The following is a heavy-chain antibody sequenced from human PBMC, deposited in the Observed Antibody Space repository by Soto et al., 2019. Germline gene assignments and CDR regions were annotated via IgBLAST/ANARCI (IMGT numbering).Heavy chain of an antibody. D-gene: IGHD6-13*01. CDR1: GYTFTSYG. J-gene: IGHJ3*02. CDR2: ISAYNGNT. Sequence: ASVKVSCKASGYTFTSYGISWVRQAPGQGLEWMGWISAYNGNTNYAQKLQGRVTMTTDTSTSTAYMELRSLRSDDTAVYYCARDAADGSDAVDAFEMWGQGTMFTVS. V-gene: IGHV1-18*01. CDR3: ARDAADGSDAVDAFEM.